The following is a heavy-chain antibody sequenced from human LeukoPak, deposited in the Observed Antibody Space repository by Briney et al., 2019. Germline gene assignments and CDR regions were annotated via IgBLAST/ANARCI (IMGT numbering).Heavy chain of an antibody. V-gene: IGHV3-53*01. J-gene: IGHJ4*02. CDR1: GLTVSSNY. Sequence: GGSLILSCAASGLTVSSNYMSWVRQAPGKGLEWVSVLYSGGNTYYTDSVKGRFTISRDNSKNTLYLQMNSLRGEDTAVYYCARVSGFRVYWGQGTLVTVS. D-gene: IGHD3-3*01. CDR3: ARVSGFRVY. CDR2: LYSGGNT.